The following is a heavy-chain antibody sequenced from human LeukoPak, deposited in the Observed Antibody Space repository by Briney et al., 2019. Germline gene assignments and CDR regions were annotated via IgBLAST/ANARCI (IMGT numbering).Heavy chain of an antibody. CDR1: GYTFIGYY. CDR2: INPNSGDT. CDR3: AREGYYASGSVDS. D-gene: IGHD3-10*01. Sequence: GASVKVSCTASGYTFIGYYIHWVRQAPGQGPEWMGWINPNSGDTNHAQKFQGRVTMTRDTSITTAYMELSGLTSDDTAVYYCAREGYYASGSVDSWGQGSLVTVSS. V-gene: IGHV1-2*02. J-gene: IGHJ4*02.